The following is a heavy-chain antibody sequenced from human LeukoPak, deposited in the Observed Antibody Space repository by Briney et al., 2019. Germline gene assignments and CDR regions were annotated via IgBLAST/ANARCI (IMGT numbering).Heavy chain of an antibody. CDR3: ARDVGCTGPSSYTNCFDS. CDR2: IKEDGSEK. CDR1: GFTFSSYW. J-gene: IGHJ5*01. D-gene: IGHD2-2*02. Sequence: GGSLRLSCAASGFTFSSYWMNWVRQAPGKGLEWVAQIKEDGSEKHYVDSVKGRFTISRDNAKNSLYLQMNSLRAEDTAVYYCARDVGCTGPSSYTNCFDSWGQGTLVTVSS. V-gene: IGHV3-7*01.